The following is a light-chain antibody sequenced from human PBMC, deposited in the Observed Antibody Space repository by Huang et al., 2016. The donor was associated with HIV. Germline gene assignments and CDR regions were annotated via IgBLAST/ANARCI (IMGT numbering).Light chain of an antibody. J-gene: IGKJ2*01. Sequence: DIVMTQSPDSLAVSLGERATINCKSRQSVLYSSKSKNYLAWYQQKPGQPPKLLMYWASTRESGVPDRFSGSGSGTEFTLTISSLQAEDVAVYYCQQYYSTPYTFGQGTKLEIK. CDR1: QSVLYSSKSKNY. CDR2: WAS. CDR3: QQYYSTPYT. V-gene: IGKV4-1*01.